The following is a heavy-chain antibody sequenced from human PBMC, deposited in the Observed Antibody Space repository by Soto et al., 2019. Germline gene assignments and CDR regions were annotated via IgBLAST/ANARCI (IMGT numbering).Heavy chain of an antibody. J-gene: IGHJ3*02. V-gene: IGHV3-30*18. CDR1: GFTFSSYG. CDR3: AKDLAVSEGYCSSTSCYRRRDAFDI. Sequence: GGSLRLSCAASGFTFSSYGMHWVRQAPGKGLEWVAVISYDGSNKYYADSVKGRFTISRDNSKNTLYLQMNSLRAEDTAVYYCAKDLAVSEGYCSSTSCYRRRDAFDIWGQGTMVTVSS. CDR2: ISYDGSNK. D-gene: IGHD2-2*01.